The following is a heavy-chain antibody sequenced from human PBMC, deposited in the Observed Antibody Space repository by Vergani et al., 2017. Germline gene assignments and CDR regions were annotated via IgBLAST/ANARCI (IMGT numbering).Heavy chain of an antibody. CDR1: GYSFTSYW. CDR2: IIPILGIA. V-gene: IGHV1-69*09. Sequence: VQLVPSGAEVKTPGESLKISCKGSGYSFTSYWIGWVRQAPGQGLEWMGRIIPILGIANYAQKFQGRVTITADKSTSTAYMELSSLRSEDTAVYYCATSSGWYWFDPWGQGTLVTVSS. CDR3: ATSSGWYWFDP. J-gene: IGHJ5*02. D-gene: IGHD6-19*01.